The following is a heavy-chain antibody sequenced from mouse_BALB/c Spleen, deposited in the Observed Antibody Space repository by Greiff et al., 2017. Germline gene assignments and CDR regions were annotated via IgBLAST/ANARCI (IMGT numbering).Heavy chain of an antibody. CDR3: ARIIYYDYDEGFDY. V-gene: IGHV8-11*01. J-gene: IGHJ2*01. D-gene: IGHD2-4*01. Sequence: QVTLKESGPGILQPSQTLSLTCSFSGFSLSTYGIGVGWIRQPSGKGLEWLAHIWWNDNKYYNTALKSRLTISKDTSNNQVFLKIASVDTADTATYYCARIIYYDYDEGFDYWGQGTTLTVSS. CDR1: GFSLSTYGIG. CDR2: IWWNDNK.